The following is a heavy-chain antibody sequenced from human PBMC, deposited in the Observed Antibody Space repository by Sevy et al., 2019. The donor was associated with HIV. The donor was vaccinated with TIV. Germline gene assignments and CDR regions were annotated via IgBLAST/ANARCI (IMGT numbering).Heavy chain of an antibody. CDR1: GFTFGEYA. CDR3: SREGSEGSVAQPDAFDI. CDR2: IRSKTYGGTT. D-gene: IGHD6-19*01. Sequence: GGSLRLSCTASGFTFGEYAMSWFRQAPGKGLEWVGFIRSKTYGGTTEYAASVKGRFTIRRDDSKSIGYLQMNSLKTEDTAMYYCSREGSEGSVAQPDAFDIWGQGTMVTVSS. V-gene: IGHV3-49*03. J-gene: IGHJ3*02.